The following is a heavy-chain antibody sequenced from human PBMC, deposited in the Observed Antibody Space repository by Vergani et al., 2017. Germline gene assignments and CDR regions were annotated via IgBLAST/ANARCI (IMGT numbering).Heavy chain of an antibody. CDR2: ISSKAYGQAT. CDR3: VSDQVTMLRGRDALDI. CDR1: GLPFGSFA. Sequence: EVQLVESGGDLVQPGRSLRPPCTASGLPFGSFAMDWFRQAPGQGLEGVGGISSKAYGQATIYAASVKGRFTISRDDSKSIAYLQMNNLQTEDTAMYYCVSDQVTMLRGRDALDIWGQGTMVTVSS. V-gene: IGHV3-49*03. D-gene: IGHD3-10*01. J-gene: IGHJ3*02.